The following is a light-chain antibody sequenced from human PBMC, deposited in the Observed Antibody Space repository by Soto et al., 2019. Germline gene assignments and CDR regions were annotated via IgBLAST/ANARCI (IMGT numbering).Light chain of an antibody. V-gene: IGLV1-47*01. CDR2: RNN. Sequence: QPVLTQPPSASGTPGQRVTISCSGSSSNIGSNYVYWYQQLPGTAPKLLIYRNNQRPSGVPDRFSGSKSGTSASLAISGLRSEDEADDYCAAWDDSLSGPVFGGGTKLTVL. CDR3: AAWDDSLSGPV. J-gene: IGLJ2*01. CDR1: SSNIGSNY.